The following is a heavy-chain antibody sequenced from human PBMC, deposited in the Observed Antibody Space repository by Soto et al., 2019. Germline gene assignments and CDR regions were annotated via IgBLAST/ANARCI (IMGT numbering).Heavy chain of an antibody. Sequence: SLRLSCTASGFTFGDYAMSWFRRAPGKGLEWVGFIRSKAYGGTTEYAASVKGRFTISRDDSKSIAYLQMSSLKTEDTAVYYCTRETDSSGWFYYFDYWGQGTLVTVSS. V-gene: IGHV3-49*03. CDR3: TRETDSSGWFYYFDY. J-gene: IGHJ4*02. CDR2: IRSKAYGGTT. D-gene: IGHD6-19*01. CDR1: GFTFGDYA.